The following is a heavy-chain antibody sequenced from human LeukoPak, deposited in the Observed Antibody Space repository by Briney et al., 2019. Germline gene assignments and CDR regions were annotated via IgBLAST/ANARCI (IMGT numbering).Heavy chain of an antibody. J-gene: IGHJ4*02. V-gene: IGHV4-59*08. CDR1: GGSISSYY. CDR3: ARRYDSSGYYYLDY. D-gene: IGHD3-22*01. CDR2: IYYSGST. Sequence: SETLSLTCTVSGGSISSYYWGWIRQPPGKGLEWIGYIYYSGSTNYNPSLKSRVTISVDTSKNQFSLKLSSVTAADTAVYYCARRYDSSGYYYLDYWGQGTLVTVSS.